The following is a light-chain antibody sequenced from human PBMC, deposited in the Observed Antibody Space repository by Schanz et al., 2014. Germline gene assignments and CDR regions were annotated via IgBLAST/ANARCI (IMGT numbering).Light chain of an antibody. V-gene: IGLV2-11*01. CDR1: SSDVGGYNY. Sequence: QSALTQPRSVSGSPGQSVTISCTGTSSDVGGYNYVSWYQQHPGKAPKLMIYDVSKRPSGVPDRFSGSKSGNTASLTISGLQAEDEADYYCSSYAGNNEFGVFGGGTKLTVL. J-gene: IGLJ2*01. CDR2: DVS. CDR3: SSYAGNNEFGV.